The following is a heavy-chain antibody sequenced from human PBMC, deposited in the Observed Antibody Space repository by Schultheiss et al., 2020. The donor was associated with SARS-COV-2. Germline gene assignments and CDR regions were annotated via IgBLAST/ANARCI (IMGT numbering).Heavy chain of an antibody. CDR1: GFTFDDYA. CDR3: AKLSSGWYYE. D-gene: IGHD6-19*01. J-gene: IGHJ4*02. Sequence: GGSLRLSCAASGFTFDDYAMHWVRQAPGKGLEWVAVISYDGSNKYYADSVKGRFTISRDNSKNTLYLQMNSLRAEDTAVYYCAKLSSGWYYEWGQGTLVTVSS. V-gene: IGHV3-30*18. CDR2: ISYDGSNK.